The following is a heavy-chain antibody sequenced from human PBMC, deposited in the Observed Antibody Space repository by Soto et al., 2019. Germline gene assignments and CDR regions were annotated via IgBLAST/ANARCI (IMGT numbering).Heavy chain of an antibody. V-gene: IGHV3-7*01. CDR3: ARDRRYRGYENYYYYYYMDV. Sequence: PGGSLRLSCAASGFTLSSYWMSWVRQAPGKGLEWVANIKQEGSEKYYVDSVKGRFTISRDNAKNSLYLQMNSLRAEDTAVYYCARDRRYRGYENYYYYYYMDVWGKGTAVTVSS. D-gene: IGHD5-12*01. CDR1: GFTLSSYW. CDR2: IKQEGSEK. J-gene: IGHJ6*03.